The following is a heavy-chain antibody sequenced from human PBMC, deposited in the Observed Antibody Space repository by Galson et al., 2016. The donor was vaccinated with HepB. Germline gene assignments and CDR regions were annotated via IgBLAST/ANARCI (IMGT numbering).Heavy chain of an antibody. CDR1: GFTLRSGW. CDR3: TTEAIMIRGVEAWWFDP. V-gene: IGHV3-15*01. D-gene: IGHD3-10*01. CDR2: IKSEIDGGTT. Sequence: SLRLSCAASGFTLRSGWMSWVRQAPGKGLEWIGRIKSEIDGGTTDYAAPVKGRFTILRDDSNNTVYLQMNSLKTEDTVIYYCTTEAIMIRGVEAWWFDPWGQGTLVTVSS. J-gene: IGHJ5*02.